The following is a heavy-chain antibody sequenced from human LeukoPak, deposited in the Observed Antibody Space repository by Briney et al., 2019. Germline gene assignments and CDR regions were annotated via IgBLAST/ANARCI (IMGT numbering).Heavy chain of an antibody. CDR3: AREGARLTLDY. V-gene: IGHV3-21*01. CDR1: GFTFSSYS. J-gene: IGHJ4*02. D-gene: IGHD3-16*01. CDR2: ISSRSSYI. Sequence: PGGSLGLSCAASGFTFSSYSMDWVRQAPGKGLEWVSSISSRSSYIYYADSVKGRFTISRDNAKNSLYLQMNSLRAEDTAVYYCAREGARLTLDYWGQGTLVTVSS.